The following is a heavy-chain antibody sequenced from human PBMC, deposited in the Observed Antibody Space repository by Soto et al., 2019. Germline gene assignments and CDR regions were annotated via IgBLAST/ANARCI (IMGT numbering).Heavy chain of an antibody. CDR1: GFGFSGTW. Sequence: PGGSLRLSCSASGFGFSGTWMNWVRQRPGKGLEWVGRIKSKPSGGTTECAAPVKDRFSISRDDSRDTLYLEMNSLITDDTAVYYCTTAGQYCGSNTCKVFWGQGTLVTVSS. D-gene: IGHD2-2*01. J-gene: IGHJ4*02. CDR3: TTAGQYCGSNTCKVF. V-gene: IGHV3-15*07. CDR2: IKSKPSGGTT.